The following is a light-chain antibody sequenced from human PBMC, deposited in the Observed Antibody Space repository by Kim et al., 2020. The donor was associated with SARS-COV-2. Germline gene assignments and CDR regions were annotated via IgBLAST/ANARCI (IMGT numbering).Light chain of an antibody. Sequence: QSVLTQPPSASGTPGQRVTISCSGSSSNIGSNYVYWYQQPPGTAPKLLIYRNNQRPSGVPDRFSGSKSGTSASQAISGLRSEDEADYYCAAWDDSLSVWVFGGGTQLTVL. V-gene: IGLV1-47*01. CDR3: AAWDDSLSVWV. CDR2: RNN. CDR1: SSNIGSNY. J-gene: IGLJ3*02.